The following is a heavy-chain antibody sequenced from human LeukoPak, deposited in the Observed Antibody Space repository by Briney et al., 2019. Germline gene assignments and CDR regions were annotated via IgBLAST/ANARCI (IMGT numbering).Heavy chain of an antibody. D-gene: IGHD3-10*01. V-gene: IGHV5-10-1*01. Sequence: GESLKISCKGSGYSFTSYWISWVRQMPGKGLEWMGRIDPSDSYTNYSPSFQGHVTISADKSISTAYLQWSSLKASGTAMYYCARHVDTMVRGVITLHFGYWGQGTLVTVSS. CDR3: ARHVDTMVRGVITLHFGY. J-gene: IGHJ4*02. CDR2: IDPSDSYT. CDR1: GYSFTSYW.